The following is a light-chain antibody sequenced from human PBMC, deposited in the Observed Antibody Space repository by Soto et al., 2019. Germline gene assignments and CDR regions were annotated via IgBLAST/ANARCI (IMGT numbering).Light chain of an antibody. Sequence: QSALTQPPSASGSPGQSVTISCTGTSSDVGAYNYVSWYQQHPGKAPNLMIYEVNKRPSGVPDRFSGSKAGNTASLTVSGLQAEYEDDYYCSSYAGSNNLGVFGTGTKLTVL. CDR2: EVN. J-gene: IGLJ1*01. CDR3: SSYAGSNNLGV. V-gene: IGLV2-8*01. CDR1: SSDVGAYNY.